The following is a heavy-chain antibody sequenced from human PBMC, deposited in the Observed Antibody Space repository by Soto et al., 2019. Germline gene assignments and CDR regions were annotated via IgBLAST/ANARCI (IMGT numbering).Heavy chain of an antibody. CDR1: GYTFTSYA. D-gene: IGHD6-19*01. V-gene: IGHV1-3*05. CDR2: INAGNGNT. J-gene: IGHJ4*02. Sequence: QVQLVQSGAEEKKPGASVKVSCKASGYTFTSYAMHWVRQAPGQRLEWMGWINAGNGNTKYSQKFQGRVTITRDTSASKAYMELSSLRSEDTAVFFCAGAVAVPADFDYWGQGTLVTVSS. CDR3: AGAVAVPADFDY.